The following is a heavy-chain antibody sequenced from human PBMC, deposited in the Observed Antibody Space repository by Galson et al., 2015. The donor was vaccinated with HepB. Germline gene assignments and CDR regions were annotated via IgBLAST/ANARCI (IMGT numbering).Heavy chain of an antibody. Sequence: SLRLSCAASGSTFSSYWMHWVRHAPGKGLVWVSRINSDGSSTSYADSVKGRFTISRDNAKNTLYLQMNSLRAEDTAVYYCARAPWYDFWSGYYTFGTPNCGMDVWGQGTTVTVSS. CDR1: GSTFSSYW. D-gene: IGHD3-3*01. V-gene: IGHV3-74*01. CDR2: INSDGSST. CDR3: ARAPWYDFWSGYYTFGTPNCGMDV. J-gene: IGHJ6*02.